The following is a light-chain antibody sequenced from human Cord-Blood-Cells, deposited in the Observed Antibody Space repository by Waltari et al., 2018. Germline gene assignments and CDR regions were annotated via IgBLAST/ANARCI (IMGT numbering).Light chain of an antibody. V-gene: IGKV1-5*03. Sequence: DIQMTQSPSTLSASVGDRVTITCRASQSISSWLAWYQQKPGKAPKLLIYKASSLESGVPSRFSGSGSGTEFTLTISSLQPEDFATYYCQQYNSYSGTFGQGTKVEIK. J-gene: IGKJ1*01. CDR1: QSISSW. CDR2: KAS. CDR3: QQYNSYSGT.